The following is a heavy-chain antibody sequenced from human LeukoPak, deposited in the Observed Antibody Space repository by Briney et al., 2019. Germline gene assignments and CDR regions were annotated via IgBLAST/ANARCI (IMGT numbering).Heavy chain of an antibody. CDR1: GFTFSNYW. CDR3: AREGLRDLNSDY. CDR2: INSDGSST. J-gene: IGHJ4*02. Sequence: GGSLRLSCAASGFTFSNYWMNWVRQVPGKGLVWVSRINSDGSSTSYADSVKGRFTISRDNAKNTLYLQMNSLRAEDTAVYYCAREGLRDLNSDYWGQGTLVTASS. V-gene: IGHV3-74*01.